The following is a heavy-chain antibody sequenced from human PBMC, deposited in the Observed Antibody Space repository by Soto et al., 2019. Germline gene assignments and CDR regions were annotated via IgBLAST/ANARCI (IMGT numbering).Heavy chain of an antibody. D-gene: IGHD6-19*01. CDR2: IWFDGSNK. Sequence: QVQLVESGGGVVQPGRSLRLSCAASGFTFSTYGMHWVRQAPGKGLEWVAVIWFDGSNKYYADSVKGRFTISRDNSNNAVFLQMNSLRAEDTAVYYCAKDQLGGWDYYYYFYGMDVWGQGTTVTVSS. CDR1: GFTFSTYG. J-gene: IGHJ6*02. CDR3: AKDQLGGWDYYYYFYGMDV. V-gene: IGHV3-33*06.